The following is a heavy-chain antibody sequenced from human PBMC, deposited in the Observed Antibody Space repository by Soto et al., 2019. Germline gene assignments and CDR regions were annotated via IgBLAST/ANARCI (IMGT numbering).Heavy chain of an antibody. CDR1: GYNFAGYW. D-gene: IGHD3-10*01. CDR2: IYPSDSDT. CDR3: ATEQWFGELNYYYYGMDV. V-gene: IGHV5-51*01. Sequence: GESLKISCKGSGYNFAGYWLAWVRQMPGKGLELMGIIYPSDSDTRYRPSFQGQVTISADKSISSAYLQWSSLKASDTAIYYCATEQWFGELNYYYYGMDVWGQGTTVTVSS. J-gene: IGHJ6*02.